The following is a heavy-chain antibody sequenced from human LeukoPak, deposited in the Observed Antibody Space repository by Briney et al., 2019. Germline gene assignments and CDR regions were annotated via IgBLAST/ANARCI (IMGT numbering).Heavy chain of an antibody. V-gene: IGHV4-39*01. CDR3: ARRDYYDSSGYFGY. CDR2: IYYSGST. Sequence: PSETLSLTCTVSGGSISSSSYYWVWIRPPPGKGLEWIGTIYYSGSTYYNPSLTRRVTISVDTPKNQFSLKLSSVTAADTAVYYCARRDYYDSSGYFGYWGQGTLVTVSS. CDR1: GGSISSSSYY. D-gene: IGHD3-22*01. J-gene: IGHJ4*02.